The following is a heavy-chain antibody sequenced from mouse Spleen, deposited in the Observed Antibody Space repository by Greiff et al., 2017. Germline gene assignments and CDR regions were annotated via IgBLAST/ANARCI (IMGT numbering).Heavy chain of an antibody. V-gene: IGHV5-9*04. Sequence: EVKLMESGGGLVKLGGSLKLSCAASGFTFSSYAMSWVRQTPEKRLEWVATISSGGGNTYYPDSVKGRFTISRDNAKNTLYLQMSSLKSEDTAMYYCARQGRSYAMDYWGQGTSVTVSS. CDR2: ISSGGGNT. CDR1: GFTFSSYA. J-gene: IGHJ4*01. CDR3: ARQGRSYAMDY.